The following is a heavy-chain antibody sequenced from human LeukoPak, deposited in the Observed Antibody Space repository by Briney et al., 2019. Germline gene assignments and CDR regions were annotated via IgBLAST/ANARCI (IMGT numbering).Heavy chain of an antibody. CDR3: AARGTYYDFWSGYPRSGY. V-gene: IGHV3-74*01. CDR1: GFTFSSYW. Sequence: PGGSLRLSCAASGFTFSSYWMHWVCQAPGKGLVWVSRINSDGSSTSYADSVKGRFTISRDNAKNTLYLQMNSLRAEDTAVYYCAARGTYYDFWSGYPRSGYWGQGTLVTVSS. J-gene: IGHJ4*02. CDR2: INSDGSST. D-gene: IGHD3-3*01.